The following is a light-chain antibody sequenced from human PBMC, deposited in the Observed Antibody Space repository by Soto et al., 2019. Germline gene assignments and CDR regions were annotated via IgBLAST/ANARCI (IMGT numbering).Light chain of an antibody. CDR2: DAS. J-gene: IGKJ1*01. CDR3: QQYNNWPPWT. CDR1: QRISRN. Sequence: EIVMTQSPATLSVSPGESATLSCRASQRISRNLAWYQQKPGQAPRLLIYDASTRATAIPARFSGSGSETEFTLTISSLQSEDSAVYYCQQYNNWPPWTFGQVTKVEIK. V-gene: IGKV3-15*01.